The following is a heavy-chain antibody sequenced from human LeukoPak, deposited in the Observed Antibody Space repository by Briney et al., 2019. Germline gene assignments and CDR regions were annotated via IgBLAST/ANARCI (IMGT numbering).Heavy chain of an antibody. CDR2: INPNSSGT. CDR1: GYTFTGYY. CDR3: ARYSSGWYFDL. D-gene: IGHD6-19*01. V-gene: IGHV1-2*02. J-gene: IGHJ2*01. Sequence: ASVKVSCKTSGYTFTGYYMHWVRQAPGQGLEWMGWINPNSSGTNYAQKFQGRVTMTRDTSISTAYMELTRLRSDDTAGYYCARYSSGWYFDLWGRGTLVTVSS.